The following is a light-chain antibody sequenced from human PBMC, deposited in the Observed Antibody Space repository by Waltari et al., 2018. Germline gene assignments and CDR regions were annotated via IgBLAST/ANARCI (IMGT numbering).Light chain of an antibody. Sequence: DIVMTQYTDHLAVSLGERVTINGKSSQSLLYRSDNKNYLAWYQQKPGQPPKVLINWASTRESGVPDRFSGSGSGTDFTLTISSLQAEDVAVYYCQQYYSTPKTFGQGTKVGVK. V-gene: IGKV4-1*01. CDR1: QSLLYRSDNKNY. CDR2: WAS. J-gene: IGKJ1*01. CDR3: QQYYSTPKT.